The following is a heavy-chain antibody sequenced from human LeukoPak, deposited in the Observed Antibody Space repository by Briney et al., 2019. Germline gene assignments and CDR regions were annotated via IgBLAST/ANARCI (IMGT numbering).Heavy chain of an antibody. CDR2: IYHSGST. CDR1: GGSISSGGYY. D-gene: IGHD4-23*01. Sequence: SQTLSLTCTVSGGSISSGGYYWSWIRQPPGRGLEWIGYIYHSGSTYYNPSLKSRVTISVDRSKNQFSLKLSSVTAADTAVYYCARGYGGNSPYYFDSWGQGTLVAVSS. J-gene: IGHJ4*02. CDR3: ARGYGGNSPYYFDS. V-gene: IGHV4-30-2*01.